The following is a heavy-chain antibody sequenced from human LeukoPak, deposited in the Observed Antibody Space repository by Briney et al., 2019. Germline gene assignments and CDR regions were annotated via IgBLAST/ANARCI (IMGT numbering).Heavy chain of an antibody. V-gene: IGHV3-30*04. J-gene: IGHJ4*02. D-gene: IGHD1-26*01. CDR2: ISYDGSKK. Sequence: GGSLRLSCAASGFTFNSYAIHWVRQAPGKGLEWVAVISYDGSKKLYSHSVKGRFTISRDNSKNTFYLHMNSLRAEDTAVYYCARDSPYSGNYSPIDYWGQGTLVTVSS. CDR3: ARDSPYSGNYSPIDY. CDR1: GFTFNSYA.